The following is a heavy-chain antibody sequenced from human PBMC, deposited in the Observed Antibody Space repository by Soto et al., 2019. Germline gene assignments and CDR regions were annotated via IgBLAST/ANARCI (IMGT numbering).Heavy chain of an antibody. CDR3: TTDQTLWFGELLPFPDY. Sequence: PGGSLRLSCAASGFTFSNAWMSCVRQAPGKGLEWVGRIKSKTDGGTTDYAAPVKDRFTISRDDSKNTLYLQMNSLKTEDTAVYYCTTDQTLWFGELLPFPDYWGQGTLVAVSS. V-gene: IGHV3-15*01. D-gene: IGHD3-10*01. CDR2: IKSKTDGGTT. J-gene: IGHJ4*02. CDR1: GFTFSNAW.